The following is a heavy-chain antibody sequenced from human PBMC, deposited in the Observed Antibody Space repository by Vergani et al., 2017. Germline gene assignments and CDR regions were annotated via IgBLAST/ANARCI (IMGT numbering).Heavy chain of an antibody. CDR1: GFTFADYT. V-gene: IGHV3-9*01. J-gene: IGHJ6*03. Sequence: DVQLVESGGGLVRPGKSLELSCEASGFTFADYTMHWVRQGPGKGLEWVGGSSWNVGHIRYAESVKGRFTISRDDAKNSLTLQMSSLRPEVPAVYYCARIMGDCMDVWGKGAMVTVSS. CDR3: ARIMGDCMDV. D-gene: IGHD2-8*01. CDR2: SSWNVGHI.